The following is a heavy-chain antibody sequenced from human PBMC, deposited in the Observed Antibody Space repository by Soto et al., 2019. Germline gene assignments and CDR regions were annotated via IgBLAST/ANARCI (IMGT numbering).Heavy chain of an antibody. D-gene: IGHD6-13*01. Sequence: ASVKVACKASGYTFTGYYMHWVRQAPGKGLEWMGWINPNSGGKNYAQKFQGRVTMTRDKSISTDYIELSRLTFDYTAVYYCAREARIAAAGSMEFDYWGQGTLVTVSS. CDR2: INPNSGGK. CDR3: AREARIAAAGSMEFDY. V-gene: IGHV1-2*02. J-gene: IGHJ4*02. CDR1: GYTFTGYY.